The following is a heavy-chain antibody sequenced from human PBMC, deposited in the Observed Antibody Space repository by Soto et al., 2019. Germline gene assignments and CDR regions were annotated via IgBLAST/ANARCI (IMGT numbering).Heavy chain of an antibody. J-gene: IGHJ3*02. Sequence: RVLRLSCAASGFTFSSYGMHWVRQAPGKGLEWVAVIWYDGSNKYYADSVKGRFTISRDNSKNTLYLQMNSLRAEDTAVYYCERDLEMATIIGAFDIWGQGTMVTVSS. CDR2: IWYDGSNK. V-gene: IGHV3-33*01. CDR1: GFTFSSYG. D-gene: IGHD5-12*01. CDR3: ERDLEMATIIGAFDI.